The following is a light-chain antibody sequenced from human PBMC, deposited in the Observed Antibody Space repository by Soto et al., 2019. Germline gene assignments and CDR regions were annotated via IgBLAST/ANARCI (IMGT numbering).Light chain of an antibody. J-gene: IGKJ1*01. CDR1: QNVLSN. CDR2: GAS. V-gene: IGKV3D-15*01. Sequence: ELVSTQSPATLSVSPGERATLSSRASQNVLSNLAWYQQKPGQAPRLLIYGASSRATGIPDRFSGSGSGTEFTLTISSLQSEDFAVYYCQQYNKWRKTFGQGTKVDIK. CDR3: QQYNKWRKT.